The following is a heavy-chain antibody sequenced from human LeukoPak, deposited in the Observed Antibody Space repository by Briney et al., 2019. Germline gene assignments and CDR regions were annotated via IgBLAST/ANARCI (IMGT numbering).Heavy chain of an antibody. CDR3: ARDLLSDSSWGFDY. V-gene: IGHV3-23*01. CDR1: GFTFSSYA. J-gene: IGHJ4*02. D-gene: IGHD6-13*01. CDR2: ISGSGGST. Sequence: GSLRLSCAASGFTFSSYAMSWVRQAPGKGLEWVSAISGSGGSTYYADSVKGRFTISRDNSKNTLYLQMNSLRAEDTAVYYCARDLLSDSSWGFDYWGQGTLVTVSS.